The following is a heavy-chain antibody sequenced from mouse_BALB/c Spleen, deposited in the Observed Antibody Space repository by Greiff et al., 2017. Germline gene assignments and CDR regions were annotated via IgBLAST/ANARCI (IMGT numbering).Heavy chain of an antibody. Sequence: VQLQQSGAELVRPGTSVKVSCKASGYAFTNYLIEWVKQRPGQGLEWIGVINPGSGGTNYNEKFKGKATLTADKSSSTAYMQLSSLTSDDSAVYFCAREGLAYWGQGTLVTVSA. CDR2: INPGSGGT. J-gene: IGHJ3*01. CDR3: AREGLAY. V-gene: IGHV1-54*01. CDR1: GYAFTNYL.